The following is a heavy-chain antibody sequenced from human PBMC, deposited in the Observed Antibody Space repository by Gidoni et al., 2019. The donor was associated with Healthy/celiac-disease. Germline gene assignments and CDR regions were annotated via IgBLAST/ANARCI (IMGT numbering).Heavy chain of an antibody. CDR3: ARQAGAGVYDAFDI. V-gene: IGHV5-51*01. CDR2: IYPGDSAT. J-gene: IGHJ3*02. D-gene: IGHD2-8*01. Sequence: EVQLVQSGAEVKKPGESPKISCKGSGYSFTRYWIGWVRQLPGKGLEWMVIIYPGDSATRYSPSFQGPVTISADKSISTAYLQWGSLEASDTAMYYCARQAGAGVYDAFDIWGQGTMVTVSS. CDR1: GYSFTRYW.